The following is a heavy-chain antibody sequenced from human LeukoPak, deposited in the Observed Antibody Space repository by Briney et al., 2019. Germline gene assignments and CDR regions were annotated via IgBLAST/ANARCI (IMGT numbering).Heavy chain of an antibody. CDR1: GFTFSSYA. Sequence: GGSLRLSCAASGFTFSSYAMSWVRQAPGKGLEWVSAISGSGGSTYYADSVKGRFTISRDNSKNTLYLQMNSLRAEDTAVYYCAEDSEVAASPDWFDPWGQGTLVTVSS. D-gene: IGHD6-19*01. J-gene: IGHJ5*02. V-gene: IGHV3-23*01. CDR2: ISGSGGST. CDR3: AEDSEVAASPDWFDP.